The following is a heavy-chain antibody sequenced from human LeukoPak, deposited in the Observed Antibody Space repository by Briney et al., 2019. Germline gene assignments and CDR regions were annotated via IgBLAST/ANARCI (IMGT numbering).Heavy chain of an antibody. J-gene: IGHJ4*02. Sequence: ASVKVSCKASGYTFTGYYMHWVRQAPGQGLEWMGWINPNSGDTNYAQKFQGRVTMTRDTSISTAYMELSRLRSDDTAVYYCARDPTLTYYYDSSGYVPLPIDYWGQGTLVTVSS. CDR1: GYTFTGYY. D-gene: IGHD3-22*01. V-gene: IGHV1-2*02. CDR3: ARDPTLTYYYDSSGYVPLPIDY. CDR2: INPNSGDT.